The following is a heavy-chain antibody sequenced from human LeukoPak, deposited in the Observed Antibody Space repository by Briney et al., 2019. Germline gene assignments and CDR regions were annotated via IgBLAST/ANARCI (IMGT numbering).Heavy chain of an antibody. J-gene: IGHJ5*02. Sequence: GGSLRLSCAASGFTFSSYGMSWVRQAPGKGLEWVSAISGSGGSTYYADSVKGRFTISRDNSKNTLYLQMNSLRAEDTAVYYCARVIRYSSSSCGFDPWGQGSLVTVSS. CDR1: GFTFSSYG. CDR3: ARVIRYSSSSCGFDP. CDR2: ISGSGGST. V-gene: IGHV3-23*01. D-gene: IGHD6-6*01.